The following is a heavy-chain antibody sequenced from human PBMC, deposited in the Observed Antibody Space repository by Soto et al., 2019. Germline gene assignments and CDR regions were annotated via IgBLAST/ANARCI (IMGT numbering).Heavy chain of an antibody. CDR3: ARYQKGPFDY. Sequence: LSLPCTVSGGSISSGDYYWSWIRQPPGKGLEWIGYIYYTGSTYYNPSLKSRLTISVDTSKNQFSLKLTSVTAADTAVYFCARYQKGPFDYWGQGTLVTVSS. CDR1: GGSISSGDYY. J-gene: IGHJ4*02. D-gene: IGHD2-2*01. V-gene: IGHV4-30-4*01. CDR2: IYYTGST.